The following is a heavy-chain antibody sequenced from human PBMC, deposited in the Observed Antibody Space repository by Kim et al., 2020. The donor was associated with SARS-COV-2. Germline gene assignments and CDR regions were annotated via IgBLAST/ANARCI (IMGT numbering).Heavy chain of an antibody. Sequence: SETLSLTCTVSGGSISSSSYYWGWIRQPPGKGLEWIGSIYYSGSTYYNPSLKSRVTISVDTSKNQFSLKLSSVTAADTAVYYCARDLRYQLPRDYGMDVWGQGTTVTVS. D-gene: IGHD2-2*01. V-gene: IGHV4-39*07. CDR2: IYYSGST. CDR3: ARDLRYQLPRDYGMDV. CDR1: GGSISSSSYY. J-gene: IGHJ6*02.